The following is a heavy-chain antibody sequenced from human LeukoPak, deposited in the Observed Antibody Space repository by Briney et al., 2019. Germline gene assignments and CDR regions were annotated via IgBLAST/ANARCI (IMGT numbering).Heavy chain of an antibody. CDR3: ARTSGVSAAGSPYYFDY. CDR2: ISPYSGNT. CDR1: GYTFHNYG. V-gene: IGHV1-18*01. Sequence: ASVKVSCKASGYTFHNYGISWVRQAPGQGLEWMGWISPYSGNTDYTERLQGRLTMTTDTSTTTALMELRSLRSDDTAVYYCARTSGVSAAGSPYYFDYWGQGTLVTVSS. J-gene: IGHJ4*02. D-gene: IGHD6-13*01.